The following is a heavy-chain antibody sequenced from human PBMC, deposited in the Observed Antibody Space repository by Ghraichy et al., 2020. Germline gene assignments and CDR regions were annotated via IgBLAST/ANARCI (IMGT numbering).Heavy chain of an antibody. CDR2: IYYSGST. CDR1: GGSISSYY. J-gene: IGHJ4*02. V-gene: IGHV4-59*01. D-gene: IGHD3-3*01. Sequence: SETLSLTCTVSGGSISSYYWSWIRQPPGKGLEWIGYIYYSGSTNYNPSLKSRVTISVDTSKNQLSLKLSSVTAADTAVYYCARWGTHYDFWSGYYGPRTSYYFDYWGQGTLVTVSS. CDR3: ARWGTHYDFWSGYYGPRTSYYFDY.